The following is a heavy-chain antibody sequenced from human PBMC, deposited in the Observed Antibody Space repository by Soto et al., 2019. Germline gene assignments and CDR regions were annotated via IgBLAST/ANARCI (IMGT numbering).Heavy chain of an antibody. CDR1: GFTFSNAW. CDR2: IKSKTDGGTT. V-gene: IGHV3-15*07. D-gene: IGHD4-4*01. Sequence: GGSLRLSCAASGFTFSNAWMNWVRQAPGKGLEWVGRIKSKTDGGTTDYAAPVKGRFTISRDDSKNTLYLQMNSLKTEDTAVYYCTTGFYSSSFYYYYYGMDVWGQGTTVTVSS. J-gene: IGHJ6*02. CDR3: TTGFYSSSFYYYYYGMDV.